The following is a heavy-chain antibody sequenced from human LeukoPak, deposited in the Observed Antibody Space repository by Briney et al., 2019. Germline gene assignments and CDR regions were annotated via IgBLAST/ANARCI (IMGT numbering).Heavy chain of an antibody. J-gene: IGHJ4*02. CDR1: GYSFTSYW. CDR3: ARHPARFRGVITPPTDY. CDR2: IYPGDSDT. V-gene: IGHV5-51*01. D-gene: IGHD3-10*01. Sequence: GESLKISCKGSGYSFTSYWIGWVRQLPGKGLEWMGIIYPGDSDTRYSPSFQGQVTISADKSISTAYLQWSSLKASDTAMYYCARHPARFRGVITPPTDYWGQGTLVTVSS.